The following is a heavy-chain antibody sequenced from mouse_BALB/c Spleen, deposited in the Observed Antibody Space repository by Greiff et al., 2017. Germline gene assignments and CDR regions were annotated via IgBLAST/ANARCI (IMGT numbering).Heavy chain of an antibody. Sequence: VQLQESGPGLVQPSQSLSITCTVSGFSLTSYGVHWVRQSPGKGLEWLGVIWSGGSTDYNAAFISRLSISKDNSKSQVFFKMNSLQANDTAIYYCAIYGNFAYWGQGTLVTVSA. CDR1: GFSLTSYG. D-gene: IGHD2-1*01. CDR3: AIYGNFAY. J-gene: IGHJ3*01. CDR2: IWSGGST. V-gene: IGHV2-2*02.